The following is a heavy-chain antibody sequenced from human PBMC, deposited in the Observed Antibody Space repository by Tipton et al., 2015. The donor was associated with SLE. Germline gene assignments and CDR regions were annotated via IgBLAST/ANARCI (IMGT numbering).Heavy chain of an antibody. CDR1: GGSISSSSYY. D-gene: IGHD6-19*01. J-gene: IGHJ4*02. CDR3: ARDGQWLLLDY. Sequence: TLSLTCTVSGGSISSSSYYRGWIRQPPGKGLEWIGSIYYSGSTYYNPSLKSRVTISVDTSKNQFSLKLSSVTAADTAVYYCARDGQWLLLDYWGQGTLVTVSS. V-gene: IGHV4-39*07. CDR2: IYYSGST.